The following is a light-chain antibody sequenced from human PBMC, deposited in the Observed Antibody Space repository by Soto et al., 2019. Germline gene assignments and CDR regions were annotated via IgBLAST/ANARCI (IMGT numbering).Light chain of an antibody. CDR3: CSYAGSSTPYV. Sequence: QSVLAQPASVSGSRGQSITISCTGTSSDVGSYNLVSWYQQYPGKAPKLMIYEENKRPSGVSNRFSASKSGNTASLTISGLQAEDEAEYFCCSYAGSSTPYVFGTGTKVTVL. J-gene: IGLJ1*01. CDR2: EEN. V-gene: IGLV2-23*01. CDR1: SSDVGSYNL.